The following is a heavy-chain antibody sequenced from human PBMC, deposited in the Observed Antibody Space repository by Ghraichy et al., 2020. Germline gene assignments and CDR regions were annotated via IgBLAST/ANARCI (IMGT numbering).Heavy chain of an antibody. CDR3: ARRGYGNAFDI. Sequence: SETLSPTCTVSGGSISSFTSYWGWIRQPQGKGLEWIGSVSNSGSTYYNSSLKSRVTISVDTSKNQFSLNLSSVTAADTAVYYCARRGYGNAFDIWGQGALVPVSA. J-gene: IGHJ3*02. V-gene: IGHV4-39*01. CDR2: VSNSGST. D-gene: IGHD5-12*01. CDR1: GGSISSFTSY.